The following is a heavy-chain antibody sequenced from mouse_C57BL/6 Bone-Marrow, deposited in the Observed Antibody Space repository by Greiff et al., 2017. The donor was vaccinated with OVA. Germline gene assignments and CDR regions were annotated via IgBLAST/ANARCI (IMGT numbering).Heavy chain of an antibody. CDR1: GYSFTGYY. CDR3: ASGRRGTSYYAMDY. V-gene: IGHV1-42*01. CDR2: INPSTGGT. J-gene: IGHJ4*01. D-gene: IGHD1-3*01. Sequence: EVQLQQSGPELVKPGASVKISCKASGYSFTGYYMNWVKQSPEKSLEWIGEINPSTGGTTYNQKFKAKATLTVDKSSSTAYMQLKSLTSEDSAVYYCASGRRGTSYYAMDYWGKGTSVTVSS.